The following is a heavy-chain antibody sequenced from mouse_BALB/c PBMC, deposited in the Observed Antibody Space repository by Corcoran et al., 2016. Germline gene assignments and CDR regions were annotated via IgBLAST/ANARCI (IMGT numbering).Heavy chain of an antibody. J-gene: IGHJ3*01. CDR3: ARDYGSSYGWFSY. CDR2: INTYTGEQ. Sequence: QIQLVQSGTELKKPGEPVKISCKASGYTVTNYGMNWVKQAPGKGLKLMGWINTYTGEQTYADDFKRRFAFSLETSASTAYLQINNLKNEDTATYFCARDYGSSYGWFSYWGQGTLVTVSA. D-gene: IGHD1-1*01. V-gene: IGHV9-3-1*01. CDR1: GYTVTNYG.